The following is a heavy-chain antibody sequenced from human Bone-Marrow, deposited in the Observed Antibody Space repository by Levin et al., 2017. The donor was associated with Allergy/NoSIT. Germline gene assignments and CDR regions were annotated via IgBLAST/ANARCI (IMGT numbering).Heavy chain of an antibody. D-gene: IGHD7-27*01. CDR3: ARTGETALVYFEY. J-gene: IGHJ4*02. Sequence: LSQTLSLTCTVSGDSMSSGDHYWSWIRQSPGKALESIGYIFHSGSTYYNPSLKSRVSLSVDTSKNQFSLDLRSVTAADTAVYYCARTGETALVYFEYWGQGTLVTVSS. V-gene: IGHV4-30-4*01. CDR2: IFHSGST. CDR1: GDSMSSGDHY.